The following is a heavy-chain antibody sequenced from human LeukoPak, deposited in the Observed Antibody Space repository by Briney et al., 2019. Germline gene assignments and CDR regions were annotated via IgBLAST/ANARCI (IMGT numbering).Heavy chain of an antibody. V-gene: IGHV1-18*01. D-gene: IGHD1-26*01. CDR1: GYTFTIYG. CDR2: ISAYNGNT. CDR3: ARVLGATSPYGMDV. J-gene: IGHJ6*02. Sequence: ASVKVSCKASGYTFTIYGISWVRQAPGQGLEWIGWISAYNGNTNYAQKLQGRVTMTTDTSTSTAYMELRSLRSDDTAVYYCARVLGATSPYGMDVWGQGTTVTVSS.